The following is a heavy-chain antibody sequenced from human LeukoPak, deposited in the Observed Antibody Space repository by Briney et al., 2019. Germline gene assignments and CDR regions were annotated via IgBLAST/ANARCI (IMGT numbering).Heavy chain of an antibody. V-gene: IGHV3-30-3*01. CDR3: ARGSYHFDY. CDR2: ISYDGSNK. CDR1: GFTFSIYA. J-gene: IGHJ4*02. D-gene: IGHD3-16*02. Sequence: GGSLRLSCAASGFTFSIYAIHWVRQAPGKGLEWVAVISYDGSNKYYADSVKGRFTISRDNSKNTLYLQMNSLRAEDTAVYYCARGSYHFDYWGQGTLVTVSS.